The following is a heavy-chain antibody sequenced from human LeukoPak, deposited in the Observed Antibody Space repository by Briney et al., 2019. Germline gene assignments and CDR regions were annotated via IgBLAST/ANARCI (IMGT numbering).Heavy chain of an antibody. CDR1: GFTFSTYA. D-gene: IGHD6-6*01. CDR2: INSNGDEI. V-gene: IGHV3-23*01. CDR3: ANWIGSSSRDY. J-gene: IGHJ4*02. Sequence: GGSLRLSCAASGFTFSTYAMTWVRQAPGKGLEWVSGINSNGDEIYYADSVRGRFTISRDNSNNALYLQMDSLRAEGTAVYYCANWIGSSSRDYWGQGTLVTVSS.